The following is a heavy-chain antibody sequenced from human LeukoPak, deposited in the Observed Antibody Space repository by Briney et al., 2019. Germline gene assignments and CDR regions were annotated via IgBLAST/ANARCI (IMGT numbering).Heavy chain of an antibody. Sequence: GESLKISCNGSGYSFTSYWIGWVRQMPRKGLEWMGIIYPGDSDTRYSPSFQGQVTISADKSISTAYLQWSSLKASDTAMYYCASSYCSSTSCYGAFDIWGQGTMVTVSS. V-gene: IGHV5-51*01. CDR1: GYSFTSYW. CDR2: IYPGDSDT. J-gene: IGHJ3*02. CDR3: ASSYCSSTSCYGAFDI. D-gene: IGHD2-2*01.